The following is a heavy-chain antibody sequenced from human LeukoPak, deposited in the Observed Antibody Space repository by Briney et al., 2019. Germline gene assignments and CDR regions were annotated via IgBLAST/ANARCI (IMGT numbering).Heavy chain of an antibody. CDR3: ASEGELGYGYFY. J-gene: IGHJ4*02. CDR1: EFSLSSYW. Sequence: PGGSLRLSYAASEFSLSSYWMAWVRQAPGKGLEWVANIKQDGSAENYVASVKGRFTVSRDNTKNSLYLQMNSLTVEDTAVYYCASEGELGYGYFYWGQGTLVTVPS. CDR2: IKQDGSAE. D-gene: IGHD5-18*01. V-gene: IGHV3-7*01.